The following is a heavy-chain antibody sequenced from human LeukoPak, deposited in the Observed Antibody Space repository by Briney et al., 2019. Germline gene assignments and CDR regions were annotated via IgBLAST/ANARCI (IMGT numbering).Heavy chain of an antibody. D-gene: IGHD5-24*01. J-gene: IGHJ4*02. Sequence: GGSLRLSCAASGFTFSDFARHWVRQASGKGLEWVTLISYNGVIKYYADSVKGRFTISRDNSKNTLYLQMDTLRAEDTAVYYCARAKDGTNILDYWGQGTLVTVSS. CDR3: ARAKDGTNILDY. V-gene: IGHV3-30-3*01. CDR1: GFTFSDFA. CDR2: ISYNGVIK.